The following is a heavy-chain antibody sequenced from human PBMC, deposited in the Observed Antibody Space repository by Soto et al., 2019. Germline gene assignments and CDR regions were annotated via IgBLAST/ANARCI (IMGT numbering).Heavy chain of an antibody. V-gene: IGHV3-23*01. J-gene: IGHJ4*02. Sequence: EAQLLESGGDLVQPGGSLRLSCAASEFSFDDYAMSWVRQAPGKGLEWVSSITYTGVSTYYVDSVKGRFTISRDNSKDTLYLHMNSLRAEDTAIYYCAKASVWYPYSDSWGEGTLVTVSS. CDR2: ITYTGVST. CDR1: EFSFDDYA. CDR3: AKASVWYPYSDS. D-gene: IGHD6-13*01.